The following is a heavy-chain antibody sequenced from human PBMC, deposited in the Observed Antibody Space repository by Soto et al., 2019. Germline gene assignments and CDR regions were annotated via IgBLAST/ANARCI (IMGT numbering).Heavy chain of an antibody. D-gene: IGHD6-13*01. CDR2: MNPNSGNT. CDR3: ARRARNSSSWYYYYYMDV. V-gene: IGHV1-8*01. J-gene: IGHJ6*03. Sequence: ASVKVSCKASGYTFTSYDINWVRQATGQGLEWMGWMNPNSGNTGYAQKFQGRVTMTRNTSISTAYMELSSLRSEDTAVYYCARRARNSSSWYYYYYMDVWGKGTTVTVSS. CDR1: GYTFTSYD.